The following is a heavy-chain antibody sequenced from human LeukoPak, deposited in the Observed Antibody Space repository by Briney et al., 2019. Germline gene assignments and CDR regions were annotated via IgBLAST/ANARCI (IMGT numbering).Heavy chain of an antibody. CDR2: TSYDGNNK. D-gene: IGHD3-3*01. V-gene: IGHV3-30-3*01. Sequence: GGSLRLSCAASGFTFNSYALHWVRQAPGKGLEWVAVTSYDGNNKYNAESVKGRFTISRDNSKSMLYLQMNSLRPEDTAVYYCARGEDGFWSGYVEHWGQGTLVTVSP. CDR1: GFTFNSYA. J-gene: IGHJ1*01. CDR3: ARGEDGFWSGYVEH.